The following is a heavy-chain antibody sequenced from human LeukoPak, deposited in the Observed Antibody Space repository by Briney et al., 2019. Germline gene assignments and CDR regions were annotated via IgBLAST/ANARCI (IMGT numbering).Heavy chain of an antibody. CDR1: GYTFIGYY. CDR2: INANSGGT. Sequence: ASVKVSCKASGYTFIGYYIHWVRQAPGQGLERMGWINANSGGTNYAQKFQGRVTMTRDTSISTAYMELSSLRSDDTAVYFCARVGVEATATFDYWGQGTLVTVSS. CDR3: ARVGVEATATFDY. V-gene: IGHV1-2*02. D-gene: IGHD1-26*01. J-gene: IGHJ4*02.